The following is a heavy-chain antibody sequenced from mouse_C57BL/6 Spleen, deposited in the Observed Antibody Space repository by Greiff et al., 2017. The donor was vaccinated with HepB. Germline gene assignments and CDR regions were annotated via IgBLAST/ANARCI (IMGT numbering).Heavy chain of an antibody. CDR2: IYPGDGDT. CDR1: GYAFSSSW. Sequence: QVQLKESGPELVKPGASVKISCKASGYAFSSSWMNWVKQRPGKGLEWIGRIYPGDGDTNYNGKFKGKATLTADKSSSTAYMQLSSLTSEDSAVYFCARWRAMDYWGQGTSVTVSS. V-gene: IGHV1-82*01. CDR3: ARWRAMDY. J-gene: IGHJ4*01.